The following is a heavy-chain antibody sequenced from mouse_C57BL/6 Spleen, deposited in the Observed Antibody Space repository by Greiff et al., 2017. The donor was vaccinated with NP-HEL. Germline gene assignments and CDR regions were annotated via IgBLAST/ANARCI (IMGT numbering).Heavy chain of an antibody. CDR2: IDPANGNT. CDR3: ARWAVVATDYAMDY. CDR1: GFNIKNTY. D-gene: IGHD1-1*01. V-gene: IGHV14-3*01. Sequence: VHVKQSVAELVRPGASVKLSCTASGFNIKNTYMHWVKQRPEQGLEWIGRIDPANGNTKYAPKFQGKATLTADTSSNTAYLQLSSLTSEDTAIYYCARWAVVATDYAMDYWGQGTSVTVSS. J-gene: IGHJ4*01.